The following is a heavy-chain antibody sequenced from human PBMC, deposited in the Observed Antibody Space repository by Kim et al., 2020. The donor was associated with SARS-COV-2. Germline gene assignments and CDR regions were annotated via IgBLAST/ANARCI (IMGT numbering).Heavy chain of an antibody. CDR1: GGSFSGYY. Sequence: SETLSLTCAVYGGSFSGYYWSLIRQPPGKGLEWIGEINHSGSTNYNPSLKSRVTISVDTSKNQFSLKLSSVTAADTAVYYCARGVIAAAGNDAFDIWGQGTMVTVSS. CDR3: ARGVIAAAGNDAFDI. D-gene: IGHD6-13*01. CDR2: INHSGST. J-gene: IGHJ3*02. V-gene: IGHV4-34*01.